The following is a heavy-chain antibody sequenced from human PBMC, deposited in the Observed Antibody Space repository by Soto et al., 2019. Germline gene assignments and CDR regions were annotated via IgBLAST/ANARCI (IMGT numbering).Heavy chain of an antibody. D-gene: IGHD2-2*01. Sequence: GSLRLSCAASGFTFSSYAMHWVRQAPGKGLEWVAVISYDGSNKYYADSVKGRFTISRDNSKNTLYLQMNSLRAEDTAVYYCARDAPMYCSSTSCPNWFDPWGQGTLVTVSS. CDR2: ISYDGSNK. CDR1: GFTFSSYA. CDR3: ARDAPMYCSSTSCPNWFDP. J-gene: IGHJ5*02. V-gene: IGHV3-30-3*01.